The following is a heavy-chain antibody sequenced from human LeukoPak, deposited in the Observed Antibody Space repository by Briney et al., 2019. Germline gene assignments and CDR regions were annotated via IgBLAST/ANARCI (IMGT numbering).Heavy chain of an antibody. CDR2: ISSSSNYI. CDR3: AKEYKYSSTWYYFDS. Sequence: GGSLRLSCAASGFTFSSYSMNWVRQAPGKGLEWVSSISSSSNYIYYADSVKGRFTISRDNAKNSLYLQMNSLRAEDTAIYYCAKEYKYSSTWYYFDSWGQGTLVTVSS. D-gene: IGHD6-13*01. V-gene: IGHV3-21*04. CDR1: GFTFSSYS. J-gene: IGHJ4*02.